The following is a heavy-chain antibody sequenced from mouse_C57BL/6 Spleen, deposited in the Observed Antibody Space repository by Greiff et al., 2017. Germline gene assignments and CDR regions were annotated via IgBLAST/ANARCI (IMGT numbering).Heavy chain of an antibody. CDR1: GFTFSSYA. J-gene: IGHJ2*01. V-gene: IGHV5-4*01. D-gene: IGHD1-1*01. CDR2: ISDGGSYT. Sequence: EVNVVESGGGLVKPGGSLKLSCAASGFTFSSYAMSWVRQTPEKRLEWVATISDGGSYTYYPDNVKGRFTISRDNAKNNLYLQMSHLKSEDTAMYYCAREGEYYRNFDYWGQGTTLTVSS. CDR3: AREGEYYRNFDY.